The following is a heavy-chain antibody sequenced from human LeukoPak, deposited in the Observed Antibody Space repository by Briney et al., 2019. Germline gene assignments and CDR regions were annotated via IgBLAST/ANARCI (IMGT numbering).Heavy chain of an antibody. D-gene: IGHD3-9*01. CDR3: ARVDDILTGYFWFDP. Sequence: ASVKVSCKASGYTFTSYDINWVRQATGQGLEWMGWMNPNSGNTGYAQKFQGRVTMTRNTSTSTAYMELSSLRSEDTAVYYCARVDDILTGYFWFDPWGQGTLVTVSS. CDR2: MNPNSGNT. J-gene: IGHJ5*02. CDR1: GYTFTSYD. V-gene: IGHV1-8*01.